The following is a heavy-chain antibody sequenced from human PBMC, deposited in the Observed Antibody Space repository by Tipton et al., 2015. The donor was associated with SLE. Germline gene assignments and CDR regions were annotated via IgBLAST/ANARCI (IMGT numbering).Heavy chain of an antibody. V-gene: IGHV1-46*01. CDR2: INPSGGST. CDR1: GYTFTSYY. CDR3: ARERPYYYGLGSYPYYFDY. J-gene: IGHJ4*02. Sequence: QLVQSGPEVKKPGASVKVSCKASGYTFTSYYMHWVRQAPGQGLEWMGIINPSGGSTSYAQKFQGRVTMTRDTSTSTVYMELSSLRSEDTAVYYCARERPYYYGLGSYPYYFDYWGQGTLVTVSS. D-gene: IGHD3-10*01.